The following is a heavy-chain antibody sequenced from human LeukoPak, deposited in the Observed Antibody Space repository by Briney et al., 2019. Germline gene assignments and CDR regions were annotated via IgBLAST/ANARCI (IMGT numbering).Heavy chain of an antibody. CDR2: FDPEDGET. V-gene: IGHV1-24*01. D-gene: IGHD7-27*01. CDR1: GSTFTELS. Sequence: SVNLSCNASGSTFTELSMHLVRQRHGPGLGLMGGFDPEDGETIYAQKFQGRVTMTEDTSTDTAYMELSSLRSEDTAVYYCATAVKLGPFDYWGQGTLVTVSS. J-gene: IGHJ4*02. CDR3: ATAVKLGPFDY.